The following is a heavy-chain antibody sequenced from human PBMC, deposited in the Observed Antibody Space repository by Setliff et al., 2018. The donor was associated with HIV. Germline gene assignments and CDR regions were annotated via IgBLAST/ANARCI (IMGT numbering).Heavy chain of an antibody. D-gene: IGHD6-19*01. CDR2: ISKSGDYS. CDR3: ARNPEMAALNYFYYYMDV. Sequence: GGSLRLSCAASGFTFSDHYMNWVRQAPGKGLEWVSYISKSGDYSNYADSVRGRFTISRDNAKNSLYLQMSSLRAEDTAVYYCARNPEMAALNYFYYYMDVWGKGTTVTVSS. V-gene: IGHV3-11*03. J-gene: IGHJ6*03. CDR1: GFTFSDHY.